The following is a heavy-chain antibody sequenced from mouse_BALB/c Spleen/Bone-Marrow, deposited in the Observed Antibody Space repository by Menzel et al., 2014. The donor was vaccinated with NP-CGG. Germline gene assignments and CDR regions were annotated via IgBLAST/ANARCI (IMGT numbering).Heavy chain of an antibody. V-gene: IGHV1S81*02. CDR1: GYTFTSYY. J-gene: IGHJ4*01. CDR3: TRREYYRYDRAMDY. Sequence: VQLQESGADLVKPGASVKLSCKASGYTFTSYYMYWVKQRPGQGLEWIGEINPSNGGTNFNEKFKSKATLTVDKSSSTAYMQLSILTSEDSAVYYCTRREYYRYDRAMDYWGQGTSVTVSS. D-gene: IGHD2-14*01. CDR2: INPSNGGT.